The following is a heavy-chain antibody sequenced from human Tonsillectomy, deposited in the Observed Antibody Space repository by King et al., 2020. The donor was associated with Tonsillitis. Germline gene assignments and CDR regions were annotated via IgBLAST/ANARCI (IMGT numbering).Heavy chain of an antibody. V-gene: IGHV3-23*04. CDR2: ISGSGDST. CDR1: VLTFSSYA. CDR3: AKNIRYYGRSGYRWGVRGFDY. Sequence: VQLVESGGGLVQPGGSLRLSCAASVLTFSSYAMSWARQAPGKGLEWVSAISGSGDSTKYADSVKGRFTISRDNSKNTLYLQMSTLRVEDTAVYYCAKNIRYYGRSGYRWGVRGFDYWGQGTLVTVSS. J-gene: IGHJ4*02. D-gene: IGHD3-22*01.